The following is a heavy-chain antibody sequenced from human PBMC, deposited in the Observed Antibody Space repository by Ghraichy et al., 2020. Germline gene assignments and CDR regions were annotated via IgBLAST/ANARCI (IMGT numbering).Heavy chain of an antibody. CDR3: ARGEYSPDY. CDR1: GGSISSYY. Sequence: SETLSLTCTVSGGSISSYYWSWIRQPPGKGLEWIGYIYYSGSTNYNPSLKSRVTISVDTSKNQFSLKLSSVTAADTAVYYCARGEYSPDYWGQGTLVTVSS. CDR2: IYYSGST. V-gene: IGHV4-59*01. J-gene: IGHJ4*02. D-gene: IGHD3-10*01.